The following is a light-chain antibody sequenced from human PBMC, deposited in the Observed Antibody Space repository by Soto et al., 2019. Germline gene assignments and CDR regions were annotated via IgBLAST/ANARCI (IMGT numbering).Light chain of an antibody. V-gene: IGKV2-28*01. CDR2: LGS. CDR1: QSLLPSDGHNY. Sequence: DIVMTQSPLSIDVTPGEPASISCRSSQSLLPSDGHNYLGWYLRKPGQSPHLLIYLGSNRASGVPDRVSGSEAGTDFTLKISRVEAEEVGVYYCMQALETPYTVGQVTKVDIK. J-gene: IGKJ2*01. CDR3: MQALETPYT.